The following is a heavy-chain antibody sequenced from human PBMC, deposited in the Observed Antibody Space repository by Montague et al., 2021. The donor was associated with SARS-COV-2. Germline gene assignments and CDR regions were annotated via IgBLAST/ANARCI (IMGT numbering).Heavy chain of an antibody. CDR1: GVFFLFYY. J-gene: IGHJ6*02. CDR2: IHHTGST. V-gene: IGHV4-34*01. D-gene: IGHD3-16*01. Sequence: SETLSLTCAVYGVFFLFYYLSWIRRPPFFLLSLTVQIHHTGSTIYKPVFKRCCTISEDTSKNQFSLKMTSVTAADTAVYYCARGGHQLRFGLDVWGQGTTVTVSS. CDR3: ARGGHQLRFGLDV.